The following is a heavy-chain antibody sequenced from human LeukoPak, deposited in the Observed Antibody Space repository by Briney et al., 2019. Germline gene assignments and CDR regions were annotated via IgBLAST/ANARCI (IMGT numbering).Heavy chain of an antibody. V-gene: IGHV4-39*01. CDR2: IYYSGST. CDR3: ASPGYSSSWTFDY. D-gene: IGHD6-13*01. Sequence: SETLSLTCTVSGGSISSSSYYWGWIHQPPGKGLEWIGSIYYSGSTYYNPSLKSRVTISVDTSKNQFSLKLSSVTAADTAVYYCASPGYSSSWTFDYWGQGTLVTVSS. CDR1: GGSISSSSYY. J-gene: IGHJ4*02.